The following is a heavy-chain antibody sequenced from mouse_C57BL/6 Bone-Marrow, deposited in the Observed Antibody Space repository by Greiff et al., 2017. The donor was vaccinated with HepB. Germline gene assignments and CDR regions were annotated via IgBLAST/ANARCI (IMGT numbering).Heavy chain of an antibody. V-gene: IGHV1-19*01. CDR1: GYTFTDYY. D-gene: IGHD2-1*01. J-gene: IGHJ1*03. Sequence: EVQLQQSGPVLVKPGASVKMSCKASGYTFTDYYMNWVKQSHGKSLEWIGVINPYNGGTSYNEKFKGKATLTVDKASSTAYMELNSLTSEDSAVYYCEGGDGNFEDVWGRGTGITVSA. CDR2: INPYNGGT. CDR3: EGGDGNFEDV.